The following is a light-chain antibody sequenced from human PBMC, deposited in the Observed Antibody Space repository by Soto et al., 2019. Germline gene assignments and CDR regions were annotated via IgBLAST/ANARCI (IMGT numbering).Light chain of an antibody. CDR3: QAFDSSLWGSYV. V-gene: IGLV1-40*01. CDR1: SSNIGAGYE. Sequence: QSVLTQPPSVSGAPGQRVTISCTGSSSNIGAGYEVHWYQHLPGKAPKLLIYGNTNRPSGVPDRFSGSKSGTSASLAITGLQAEEEADYYCQAFDSSLWGSYVFGGGTKLTVL. CDR2: GNT. J-gene: IGLJ1*01.